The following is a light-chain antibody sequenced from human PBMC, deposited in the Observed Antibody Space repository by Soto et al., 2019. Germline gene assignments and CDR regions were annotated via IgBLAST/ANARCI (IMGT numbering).Light chain of an antibody. CDR2: AAS. V-gene: IGKV1-39*01. J-gene: IGKJ2*01. CDR3: QQSYSIPYV. CDR1: QSISTY. Sequence: DIPMTQSPSYLSASVGDRVTITCRASQSISTYVNWYQQKLGKAPQLLIHAASSLQGGVPSRFSGSGSGTDFTLTISSLHPEDFATYYCQQSYSIPYVFGQATKLEIE.